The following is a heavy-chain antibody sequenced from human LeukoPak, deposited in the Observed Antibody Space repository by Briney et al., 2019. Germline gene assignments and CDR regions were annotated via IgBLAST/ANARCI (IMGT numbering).Heavy chain of an antibody. D-gene: IGHD3-16*01. Sequence: TGGSLRLSCAASGFTLSSHWMTWVRQAPGKGLECVANIKPDGSERHYVDSVKGRFTISRDNAENSLYLQVNSLRVEDTAVYYCARGARGFDYWGQGTLVTVSS. J-gene: IGHJ4*02. V-gene: IGHV3-7*04. CDR1: GFTLSSHW. CDR2: IKPDGSER. CDR3: ARGARGFDY.